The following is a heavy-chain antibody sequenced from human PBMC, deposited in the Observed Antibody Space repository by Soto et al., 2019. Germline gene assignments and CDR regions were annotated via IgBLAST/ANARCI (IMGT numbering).Heavy chain of an antibody. J-gene: IGHJ6*02. CDR2: ISGSGGST. CDR1: GFTFSSYA. V-gene: IGHV3-23*01. CDR3: AKVFPYSSGWYDGDGMDV. D-gene: IGHD6-19*01. Sequence: GGSLRLSCAASGFTFSSYAMSWVRQAPGKGLEWVSAISGSGGSTYYADSVKGRFTISRDNSKNTLYLQMNSLRAEDTAVYYCAKVFPYSSGWYDGDGMDVWGQGTTVTVSS.